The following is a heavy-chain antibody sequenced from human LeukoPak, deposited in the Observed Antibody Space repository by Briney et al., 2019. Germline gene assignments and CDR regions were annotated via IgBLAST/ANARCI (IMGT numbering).Heavy chain of an antibody. CDR3: ARGLDTYKSGVD. Sequence: SETLSLTCAVYGGSFSGYYCTWIRQPPGKGLEWIGEIHPSGSTNYNPSLMSRVTLSLDMSKNQFSLRLNSVTAADTAVYFCARGLDTYKSGVDWGQGTLVTVSS. CDR1: GGSFSGYY. CDR2: IHPSGST. J-gene: IGHJ4*02. D-gene: IGHD1-26*01. V-gene: IGHV4-34*01.